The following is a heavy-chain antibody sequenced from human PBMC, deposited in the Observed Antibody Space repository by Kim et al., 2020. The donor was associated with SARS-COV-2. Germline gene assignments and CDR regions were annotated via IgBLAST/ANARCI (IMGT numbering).Heavy chain of an antibody. CDR3: ARGRETYSGSYYWFDP. J-gene: IGHJ5*02. CDR2: IYYSGST. Sequence: SETLSLTCTVSGGSISSSSYYWGWIRQPPGKGLEWIGSIYYSGSTYYNPSLKSRVTISVDTSKNQFSLKLSSVTAADTAVYYCARGRETYSGSYYWFDPWGQGTLVTVSS. D-gene: IGHD1-26*01. V-gene: IGHV4-39*01. CDR1: GGSISSSSYY.